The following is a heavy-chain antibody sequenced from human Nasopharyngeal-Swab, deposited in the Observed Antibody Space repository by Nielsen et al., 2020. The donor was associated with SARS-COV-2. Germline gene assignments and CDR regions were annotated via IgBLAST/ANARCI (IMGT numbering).Heavy chain of an antibody. CDR3: TTQRLGSTFYYFDY. CDR1: GFTFSNAW. D-gene: IGHD5/OR15-5a*01. CDR2: IKSKTDGGTT. J-gene: IGHJ4*02. Sequence: GGSLRLSCAASGFTFSNAWMSWVRQAPGKGLEWVGRIKSKTDGGTTDYAAPVKGRFTIPRDDSKNTLYLQMNSLKTEDTAVYYCTTQRLGSTFYYFDYWGQGTLVTVSS. V-gene: IGHV3-15*01.